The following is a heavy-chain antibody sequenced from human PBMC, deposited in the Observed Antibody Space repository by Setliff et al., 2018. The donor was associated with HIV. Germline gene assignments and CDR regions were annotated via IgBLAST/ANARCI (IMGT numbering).Heavy chain of an antibody. D-gene: IGHD2-15*01. CDR3: ALPYCGGGNCWSSASLPPAGWFDP. CDR1: GGTFSSYV. Sequence: SVKVSCKASGGTFSSYVISWVRQAPGQGPEWMGGIIPMYGVANYAQKFQGRVTITTDESTSTAYRELSSLRSEDTAVYYCALPYCGGGNCWSSASLPPAGWFDPWGQGTLVTVSS. V-gene: IGHV1-69*05. CDR2: IIPMYGVA. J-gene: IGHJ5*02.